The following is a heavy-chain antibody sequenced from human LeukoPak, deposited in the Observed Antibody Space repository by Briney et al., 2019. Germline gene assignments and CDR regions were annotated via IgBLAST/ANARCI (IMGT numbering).Heavy chain of an antibody. D-gene: IGHD6-13*01. J-gene: IGHJ6*03. V-gene: IGHV3-23*01. CDR2: ISGSGGST. CDR1: GFTFSSYG. Sequence: GGTLRLSCAASGFTFSSYGMSWVRQAPGKGLEWVSAISGSGGSTYYADSVKGRFTISRDNSKNTLYLQMNSLRAEDTAVYYCARENSSSWYNPTYYYYYMDVWGKGTTVTVSS. CDR3: ARENSSSWYNPTYYYYYMDV.